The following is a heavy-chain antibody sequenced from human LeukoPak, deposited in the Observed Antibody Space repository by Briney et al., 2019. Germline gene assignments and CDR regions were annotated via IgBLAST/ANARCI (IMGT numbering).Heavy chain of an antibody. CDR3: ASPTTVPRLYYFDY. J-gene: IGHJ4*02. CDR1: GFTFSDYY. V-gene: IGHV3-11*06. D-gene: IGHD4-17*01. CDR2: ISSSSSYT. Sequence: GGSLRLSCAASGFTFSDYYMSWIRQAPGKGLEGVSYISSSSSYTNYADSGKGRFTISRDNAKNSLYLQMNSLRAEDTAVYYCASPTTVPRLYYFDYWGQGTMVTVSS.